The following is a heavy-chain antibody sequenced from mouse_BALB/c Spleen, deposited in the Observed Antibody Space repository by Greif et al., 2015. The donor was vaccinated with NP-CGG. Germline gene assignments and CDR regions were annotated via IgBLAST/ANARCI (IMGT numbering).Heavy chain of an antibody. CDR3: ARNYLFDY. D-gene: IGHD5-5*01. CDR2: IRNKANGYTT. Sequence: EVQLVESGGGLVQPGGSLRLSCATSGFTFTDYYMSWVRQPPGKALEWLGFIRNKANGYTTEYSASVKGRFTISRDNSQSILYLQMNTLRAEDSATYYCARNYLFDYWGQGTTLTVSS. J-gene: IGHJ2*01. V-gene: IGHV7-3*02. CDR1: GFTFTDYY.